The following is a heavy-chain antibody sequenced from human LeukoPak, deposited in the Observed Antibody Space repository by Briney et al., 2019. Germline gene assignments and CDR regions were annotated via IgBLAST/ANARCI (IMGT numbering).Heavy chain of an antibody. Sequence: ASVKVSCMASGYTFTNYAMHWVRQAPGQGVEWMGWITPSGGTNYPQKFPGRVAITRDTSITTAYMDLSRLTSDDTAVYYCARDRYGDGFAHFDYWGQGALVTVSS. D-gene: IGHD5-24*01. J-gene: IGHJ4*02. V-gene: IGHV1-2*02. CDR1: GYTFTNYA. CDR3: ARDRYGDGFAHFDY. CDR2: ITPSGGT.